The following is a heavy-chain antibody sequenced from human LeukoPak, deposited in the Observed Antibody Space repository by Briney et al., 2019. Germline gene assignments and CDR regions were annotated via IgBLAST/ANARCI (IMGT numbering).Heavy chain of an antibody. CDR1: GGSLSGFY. V-gene: IGHV4-59*01. CDR3: GRDSTTMDARWFDP. Sequence: SETLSLTCTVSGGSLSGFYWSWIRQPPGKGLEWIGYVYYSGSTTYNPSLKSRVTISVDTSKNQFFLRVGSVTAADTAVYYCGRDSTTMDARWFDPWGQGTLVTVSS. CDR2: VYYSGST. D-gene: IGHD1-1*01. J-gene: IGHJ5*02.